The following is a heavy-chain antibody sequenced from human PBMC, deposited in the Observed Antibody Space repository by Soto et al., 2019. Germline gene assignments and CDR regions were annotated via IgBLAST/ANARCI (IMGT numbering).Heavy chain of an antibody. D-gene: IGHD3-22*01. V-gene: IGHV4-30-2*01. J-gene: IGHJ4*02. Sequence: PSETLSLSCAVSVGSISSGGYSWSWIRQPPGKGLEWIGYIYHSGSTYYSPSLKSRVTISVDRSKNQFSLKLSSVTAADTAVYYCARTYYYDRSGYPRPYFDYWGQGTLVTVSS. CDR2: IYHSGST. CDR1: VGSISSGGYS. CDR3: ARTYYYDRSGYPRPYFDY.